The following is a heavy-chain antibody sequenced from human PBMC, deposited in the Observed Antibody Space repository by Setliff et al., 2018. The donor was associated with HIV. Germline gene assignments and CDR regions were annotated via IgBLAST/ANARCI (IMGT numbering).Heavy chain of an antibody. V-gene: IGHV4-34*01. CDR2: INFSGTT. J-gene: IGHJ4*02. CDR1: RGPFSGYF. D-gene: IGHD3-3*01. CDR3: VRGGGEHYSLFSGYYTPWGDF. Sequence: SETLSLTCSVFRGPFSGYFWSWIRQSPGRGLEWIGEINFSGTTNYNPSLKSRVTISIDTSKEWFSLNLTSVTAADTATYYCVRGGGEHYSLFSGYYTPWGDFWGQGTLVTVSS.